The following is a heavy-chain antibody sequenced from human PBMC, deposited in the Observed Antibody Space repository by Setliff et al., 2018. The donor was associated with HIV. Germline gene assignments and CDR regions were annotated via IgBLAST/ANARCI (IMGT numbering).Heavy chain of an antibody. Sequence: PGGSLRLSCAASGFTFSSYGMHWVRQAPGKGLEWVAVIWYDGSNRYYADSVKGRFTISRDNSKNTLYLQMNSLRAEDTAVYYCVREDILGARSFDFWGQGILVTVSS. CDR3: VREDILGARSFDF. CDR2: IWYDGSNR. V-gene: IGHV3-33*01. CDR1: GFTFSSYG. J-gene: IGHJ4*02. D-gene: IGHD1-26*01.